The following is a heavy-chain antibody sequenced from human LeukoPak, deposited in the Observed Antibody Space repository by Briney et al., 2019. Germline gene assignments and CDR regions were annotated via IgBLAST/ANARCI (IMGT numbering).Heavy chain of an antibody. CDR3: ARAPWGSYFDY. J-gene: IGHJ4*02. V-gene: IGHV4-59*01. CDR2: IYYSGST. Sequence: PSETLSLTGTVSGGSISSYYWSWIRQPPGKGLEWIGYIYYSGSTNYNPSLKSRVTISVDTSKNQFSLKLSSVTAADTAVYYCARAPWGSYFDYWGQGTLVTVSS. CDR1: GGSISSYY. D-gene: IGHD7-27*01.